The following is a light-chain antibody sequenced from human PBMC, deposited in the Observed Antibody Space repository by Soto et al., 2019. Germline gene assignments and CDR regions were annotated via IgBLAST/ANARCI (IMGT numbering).Light chain of an antibody. CDR2: AAS. CDR3: TVSSFIVRS. CDR1: QTISTF. Sequence: TLSAAVGDRVTITCRASQTISTFLNWYQQKPGKAPRLLIYAASRLQSGVPARFSGSGAGTDFTLTIIILQPEDFGLYCCTVSSFIVRS. V-gene: IGKV1-39*01. J-gene: IGKJ2*04.